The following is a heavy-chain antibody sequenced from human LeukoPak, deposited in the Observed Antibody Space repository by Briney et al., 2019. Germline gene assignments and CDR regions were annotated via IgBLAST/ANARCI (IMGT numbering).Heavy chain of an antibody. CDR1: GFTFSNAW. CDR2: ISSSSSYI. J-gene: IGHJ5*02. D-gene: IGHD3-3*01. CDR3: ARDPNTYYDFWSGYYDGWFDP. Sequence: NPGGSLRLSCAASGFTFSNAWMNWVRQAPGKGLEWVSSISSSSSYIYYADSVKGRFTISRDNAKNSLYLQMNSLRAEDTAVYYCARDPNTYYDFWSGYYDGWFDPWGQGTLVTVSS. V-gene: IGHV3-21*01.